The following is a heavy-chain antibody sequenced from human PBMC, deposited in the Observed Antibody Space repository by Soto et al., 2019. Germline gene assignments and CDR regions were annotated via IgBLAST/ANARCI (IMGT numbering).Heavy chain of an antibody. D-gene: IGHD2-15*01. J-gene: IGHJ5*02. CDR2: INHSGST. V-gene: IGHV4-34*01. CDR3: ARGRGYCSGGSCWYNWFDP. Sequence: PSATLSLTYAVYGGYFSGYYWSWIRQPPGKGLEWIGEINHSGSTNYNPSLKSRVTISVDTSKNQFSLKLSSVTAADTAVYYCARGRGYCSGGSCWYNWFDPWGQGTLVTGS. CDR1: GGYFSGYY.